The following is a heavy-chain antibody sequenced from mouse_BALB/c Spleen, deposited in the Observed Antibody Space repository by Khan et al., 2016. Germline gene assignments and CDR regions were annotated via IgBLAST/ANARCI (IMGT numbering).Heavy chain of an antibody. CDR3: ARGLGYFDV. V-gene: IGHV5-9-4*01. J-gene: IGHJ1*01. CDR1: GFTFRSYA. CDR2: ISSGGTYT. Sequence: EVELVGSGGGLVKPGGSLKLSCAASGFTFRSYAMSWVRLSPDKRLEWVAEISSGGTYTYYPDTVTGRFTISRDNAKNTLYLEMSRLRSEDAVMYDCARGLGYFDVWGAGTTVTVSS. D-gene: IGHD2-4*01.